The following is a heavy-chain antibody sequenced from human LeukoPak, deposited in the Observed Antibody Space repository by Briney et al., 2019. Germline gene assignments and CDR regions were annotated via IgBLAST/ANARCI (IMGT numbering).Heavy chain of an antibody. J-gene: IGHJ4*02. Sequence: PGRSLRLSCAASGFTFSNYAMHWVRQAPGKGLEWVAVISYDGSNKYYADSVKGRFTISRDNAKNSLFLQMNSLRAEDTALYYCARDYYYDSSGFYGLGYWGQGTLVTVSS. CDR1: GFTFSNYA. V-gene: IGHV3-30*04. CDR3: ARDYYYDSSGFYGLGY. CDR2: ISYDGSNK. D-gene: IGHD3-22*01.